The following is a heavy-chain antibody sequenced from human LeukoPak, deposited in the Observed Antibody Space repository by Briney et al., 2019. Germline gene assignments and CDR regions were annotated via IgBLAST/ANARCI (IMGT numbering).Heavy chain of an antibody. J-gene: IGHJ4*02. CDR3: ARGQYYYDSSGHDY. CDR2: ISYDGSNK. CDR1: GFTFSSYA. V-gene: IGHV3-30-3*01. D-gene: IGHD3-22*01. Sequence: GGSLRLSCAASGFTFSSYAMHWVRQAPGKGLEWVAVISYDGSNKYYADSVKGRFTISRDNSKNTLYLQMNSLRAGDTAVYYCARGQYYYDSSGHDYWGQGTLVTVSS.